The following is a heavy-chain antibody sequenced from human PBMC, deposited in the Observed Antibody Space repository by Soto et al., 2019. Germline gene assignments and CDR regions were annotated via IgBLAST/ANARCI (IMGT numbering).Heavy chain of an antibody. J-gene: IGHJ4*02. CDR1: GGGNLRDYR. CDR3: ARVGEGHNLGAVD. D-gene: IGHD3-16*01. CDR2: IIPKLGSA. Sequence: QVQLVQSGAEVKEPGSSVKVSCKASGGGNLRDYRTTWVRRAPGQGLEWMGGIIPKLGSANYAQKFQGRVTIIADESTNSVYMELGSLRSDDTAVHYFARVGEGHNLGAVDWGQGTPVTVTS. V-gene: IGHV1-69*01.